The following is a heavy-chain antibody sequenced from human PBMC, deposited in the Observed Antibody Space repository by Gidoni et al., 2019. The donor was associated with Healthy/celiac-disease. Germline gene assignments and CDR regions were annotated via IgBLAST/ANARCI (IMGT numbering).Heavy chain of an antibody. J-gene: IGHJ5*02. CDR2: IYPGDSDT. Sequence: EVQLVQSGAEVKKPGESLKISCKGSGYSFTSYWIGWVRQMPGKGLEWMGIIYPGDSDTRYSPSFQGQVTISADKSISTAYLQWSSLKASDTAMYYCARHVGLYIVGATPWGFDPWGQGTLVTVSS. D-gene: IGHD1-26*01. V-gene: IGHV5-51*01. CDR3: ARHVGLYIVGATPWGFDP. CDR1: GYSFTSYW.